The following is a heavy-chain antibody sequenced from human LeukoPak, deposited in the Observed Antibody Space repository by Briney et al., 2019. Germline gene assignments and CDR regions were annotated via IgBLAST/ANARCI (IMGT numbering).Heavy chain of an antibody. Sequence: ASVTVSCTASGYTFTNYGINWVRQAPGQGLAWMGWISGYNGNTNYAQKFQGRVTMTTDTTTSTVYMELRSLRSDDTAVYYCARGPPAVPYYFDYWGQGTLVSVSS. J-gene: IGHJ4*02. V-gene: IGHV1-18*01. CDR1: GYTFTNYG. CDR3: ARGPPAVPYYFDY. D-gene: IGHD4-17*01. CDR2: ISGYNGNT.